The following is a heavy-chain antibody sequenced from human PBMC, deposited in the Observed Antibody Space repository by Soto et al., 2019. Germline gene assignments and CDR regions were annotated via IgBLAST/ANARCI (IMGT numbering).Heavy chain of an antibody. J-gene: IGHJ6*02. CDR3: ARHQGYNWKSDPASHYYYYGMDV. V-gene: IGHV5-51*01. Sequence: GESLKISCKGSGYSFTSYWIGWVRQMPGKGLEWMGIIYPGDSDTRYSPSFQGQVTISAAKSISTAYLQWSSLKASDTAMYYCARHQGYNWKSDPASHYYYYGMDVWGQGTTVTVSS. D-gene: IGHD1-1*01. CDR2: IYPGDSDT. CDR1: GYSFTSYW.